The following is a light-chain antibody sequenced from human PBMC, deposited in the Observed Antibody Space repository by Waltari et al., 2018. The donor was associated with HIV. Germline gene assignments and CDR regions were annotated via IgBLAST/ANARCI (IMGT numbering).Light chain of an antibody. V-gene: IGLV2-11*01. CDR3: CAYAAAHISYV. Sequence: QSALTQPPSVSGSPGQSVTISCTGTRSDVGDYNYVSWSQQHPGKAPQLIIFDVSQRPSGVPDRFSGSKSGSTASLTISGLQTEDEADYFCCAYAAAHISYVFGSGTKVAVL. CDR2: DVS. J-gene: IGLJ1*01. CDR1: RSDVGDYNY.